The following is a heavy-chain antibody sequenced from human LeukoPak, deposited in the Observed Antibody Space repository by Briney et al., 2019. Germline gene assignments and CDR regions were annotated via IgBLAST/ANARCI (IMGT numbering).Heavy chain of an antibody. D-gene: IGHD3-22*01. CDR2: ISGSGGST. J-gene: IGHJ4*02. CDR1: GFTFSSYA. V-gene: IGHV3-23*01. CDR3: PKDRYYYDSSGYPDY. Sequence: TGGSLRLSCAASGFTFSSYAMSWVRQAPGKRLEWVSAISGSGGSTYYADSVKGRFTISRDNSKNTLYLQMNSLRAEDTAVYYCPKDRYYYDSSGYPDYWGQGTLVTVSS.